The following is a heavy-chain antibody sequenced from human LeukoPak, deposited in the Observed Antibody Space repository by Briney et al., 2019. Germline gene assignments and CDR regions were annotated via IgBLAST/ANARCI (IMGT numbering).Heavy chain of an antibody. CDR1: GGSFSGYY. CDR3: ATYVRGVMDWFDP. CDR2: INHRGST. J-gene: IGHJ5*02. Sequence: SETLSLTCAVYGGSFSGYYWTWIRQTPGKGLEWIGEINHRGSTNFTPSLKSRVAISIDTSKNQFSLKVKSVTAADTAVYYCATYVRGVMDWFDPWGQGTLVTVSS. D-gene: IGHD3-10*01. V-gene: IGHV4-34*01.